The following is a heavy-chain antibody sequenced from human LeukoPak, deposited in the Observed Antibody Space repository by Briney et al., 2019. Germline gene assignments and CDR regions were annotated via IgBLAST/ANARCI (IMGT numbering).Heavy chain of an antibody. V-gene: IGHV4-59*01. CDR3: ARTTEGGYTYVYFYYYYMDV. Sequence: SETLSLTCTVSGGSISSYYWSWIRQPPGKGLEWMGYIYYSGSTNYNPSLKSRVTISVDTSKNQFSLKLTSVTAADTAVYYCARTTEGGYTYVYFYYYYMDVWGKGTTVTISS. J-gene: IGHJ6*03. CDR2: IYYSGST. D-gene: IGHD5-18*01. CDR1: GGSISSYY.